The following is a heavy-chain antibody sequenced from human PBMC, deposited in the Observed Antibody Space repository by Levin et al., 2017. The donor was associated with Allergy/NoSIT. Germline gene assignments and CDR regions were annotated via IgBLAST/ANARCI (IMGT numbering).Heavy chain of an antibody. J-gene: IGHJ5*02. V-gene: IGHV3-23*01. CDR3: AKSPDVAFNWFDP. Sequence: SCAASGFPFSIYGMSWVRQAPGKGLEWVSAITDTGGSTYYADSVRGRFTISRDNSKNTLHLQMNSLRAEDTAVYYCAKSPDVAFNWFDPWGQGTLVTVSS. CDR1: GFPFSIYG. CDR2: ITDTGGST.